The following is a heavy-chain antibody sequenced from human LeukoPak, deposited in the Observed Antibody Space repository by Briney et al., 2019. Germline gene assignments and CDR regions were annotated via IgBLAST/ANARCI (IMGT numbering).Heavy chain of an antibody. CDR2: IYYSGST. J-gene: IGHJ6*03. V-gene: IGHV4-59*01. Sequence: GSLRLSCAASGFTFSDYYISWIRQPPGKGLEWIGYIYYSGSTNYNPSLKSRVTISVDTSKNQFSLKLSSVTAADTAMYYCARGGSGYRYYYYYYMDVWGKGTTVTISS. CDR3: ARGGSGYRYYYYYYMDV. D-gene: IGHD3-22*01. CDR1: GFTFSDYY.